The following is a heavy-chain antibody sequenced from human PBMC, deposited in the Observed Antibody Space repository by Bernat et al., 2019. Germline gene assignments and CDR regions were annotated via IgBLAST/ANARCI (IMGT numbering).Heavy chain of an antibody. V-gene: IGHV3-33*08. Sequence: QVQLVESGGGVVQLGRSLRLSCAASGYTFSSYGMHWVRQAPGKGLEWVAVIPHDGNKELYADSVKGRLTISRDNSKNTLYLQMNSLRAEDTAVYYCARDLSLGGMDVRGQGTTVAVSS. D-gene: IGHD3-16*01. CDR3: ARDLSLGGMDV. CDR2: IPHDGNKE. CDR1: GYTFSSYG. J-gene: IGHJ6*02.